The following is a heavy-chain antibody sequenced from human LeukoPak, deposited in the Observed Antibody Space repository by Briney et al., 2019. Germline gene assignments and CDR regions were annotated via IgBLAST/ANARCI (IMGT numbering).Heavy chain of an antibody. CDR1: GFTFSSYA. V-gene: IGHV3-23*01. CDR3: AKDPRARYSSGWYYFDY. CDR2: ISGSGGST. J-gene: IGHJ4*02. D-gene: IGHD6-19*01. Sequence: GGSLRLSCAASGFTFSSYAMSWVHQAPGKGLEWVSAISGSGGSTYYADSVKGRFTISRDNSKNTLYLQMNSLRAEDTAVYYCAKDPRARYSSGWYYFDYWGQGTLVTVSS.